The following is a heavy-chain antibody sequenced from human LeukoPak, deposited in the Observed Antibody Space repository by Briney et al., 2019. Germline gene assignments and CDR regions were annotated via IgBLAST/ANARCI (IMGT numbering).Heavy chain of an antibody. J-gene: IGHJ3*02. CDR2: TRNKANSYTT. D-gene: IGHD2-2*01. CDR1: GFTFSSYA. CDR3: ARVRYCSSTTCRGAFDI. Sequence: PGGSLRLSCAASGFTFSSYAMSWVRQAPGKGLEWVGRTRNKANSYTTEYAASVKDRFTISRDDSEKSLYLQMNSLKTEDTAVYYCARVRYCSSTTCRGAFDIWGQGTMVTVSS. V-gene: IGHV3-72*01.